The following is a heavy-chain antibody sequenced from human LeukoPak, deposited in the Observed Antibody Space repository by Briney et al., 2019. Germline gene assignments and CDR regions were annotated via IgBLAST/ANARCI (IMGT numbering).Heavy chain of an antibody. V-gene: IGHV3-23*01. D-gene: IGHD3-9*01. Sequence: GGSLRLSCVGSGFTFSSYWMSWVRQAPGKGLEWVSTIGGRGGSTYYADSVKGRFTISRDNSKNTLYLQMNSLRAEDTAVYYCAKQGRDWLRDYYYYMDVWGKGTTVTVSS. CDR3: AKQGRDWLRDYYYYMDV. J-gene: IGHJ6*03. CDR2: IGGRGGST. CDR1: GFTFSSYW.